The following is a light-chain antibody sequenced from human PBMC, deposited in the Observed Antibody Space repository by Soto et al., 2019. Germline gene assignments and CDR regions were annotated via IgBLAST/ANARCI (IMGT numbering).Light chain of an antibody. Sequence: EIVLTQSPATLSLSPGERATLSCRASQSVSSYLAWYQQKPGQAPRLLIYGVSTRATGISARFSGGGSVTEFTLTISSLQSEDFAVYYCQQYEKWPPSITFGQGTRLEIK. CDR3: QQYEKWPPSIT. V-gene: IGKV3-15*01. J-gene: IGKJ5*01. CDR2: GVS. CDR1: QSVSSY.